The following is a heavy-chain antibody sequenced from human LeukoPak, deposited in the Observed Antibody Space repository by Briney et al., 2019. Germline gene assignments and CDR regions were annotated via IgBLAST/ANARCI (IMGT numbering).Heavy chain of an antibody. V-gene: IGHV1-2*02. CDR2: INPNSGGT. J-gene: IGHJ5*02. Sequence: GASVKVSCKASGYTFTGYYMHWVRQAPGQGLEWMGCINPNSGGTNYAQKFQGRVTMTRDTSLSTAYMELSRLRSDDTAVYYRARDSGDIVVVVAANPEDWFDPWGQGTLVTVSS. CDR3: ARDSGDIVVVVAANPEDWFDP. D-gene: IGHD2-15*01. CDR1: GYTFTGYY.